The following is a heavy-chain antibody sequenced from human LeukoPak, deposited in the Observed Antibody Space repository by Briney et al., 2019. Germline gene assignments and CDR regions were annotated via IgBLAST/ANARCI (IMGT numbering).Heavy chain of an antibody. J-gene: IGHJ5*02. CDR2: LYSGGTT. Sequence: GGSLRLSCAASGFTFSNYIMNWVRQAPGKGLEWVSILYSGGTTYYADSVKGRFTISRDNSRNTLFLQMNSLRVEDTAVYYCAREYGSGVDYFDPWGQGTLVTVSS. CDR3: AREYGSGVDYFDP. V-gene: IGHV3-53*01. D-gene: IGHD3-10*01. CDR1: GFTFSNYI.